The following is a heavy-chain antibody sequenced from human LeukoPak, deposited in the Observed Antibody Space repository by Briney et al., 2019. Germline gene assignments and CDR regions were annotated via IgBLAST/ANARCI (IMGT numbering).Heavy chain of an antibody. CDR3: TREGAVPYSNYPFY. CDR2: IIPILGIA. CDR1: GGTFSSYT. Sequence: GASVKDSCKASGGTFSSYTISWVRQAPGQGLEWMGRIIPILGIANYAQKFQGRVTITADKSTSTAYMELSSLRSEDTAVYYCTREGAVPYSNYPFYWGQGTLVTVSS. J-gene: IGHJ4*02. D-gene: IGHD4-11*01. V-gene: IGHV1-69*04.